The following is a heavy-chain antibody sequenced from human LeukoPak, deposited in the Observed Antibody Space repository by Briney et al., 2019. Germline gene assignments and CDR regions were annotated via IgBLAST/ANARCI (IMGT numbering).Heavy chain of an antibody. Sequence: PSETLSLTCTVSGGSINSGDYYWSWIRQPPGKGLEWIGYIYYSGSTYYNPSLKSRVTISVDTSKNQFSLKLSSVTAADTAVYYCAGRDYYDSSGSAFDIWGQGTMVTVSS. CDR3: AGRDYYDSSGSAFDI. D-gene: IGHD3-22*01. J-gene: IGHJ3*02. V-gene: IGHV4-30-4*01. CDR2: IYYSGST. CDR1: GGSINSGDYY.